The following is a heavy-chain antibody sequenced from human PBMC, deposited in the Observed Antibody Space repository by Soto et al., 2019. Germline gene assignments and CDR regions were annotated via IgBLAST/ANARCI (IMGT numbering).Heavy chain of an antibody. Sequence: GESLKISCKGSGYSFTSYWISWVRLMPGKGLEWMGRIGPSDSYTSYRPSFQGHVTISGDKSISTAYLQWSSLKASDTAMYYCARQPSGAAASSFDYWGQGTLVTVSS. J-gene: IGHJ4*02. V-gene: IGHV5-10-1*01. CDR2: IGPSDSYT. D-gene: IGHD6-13*01. CDR3: ARQPSGAAASSFDY. CDR1: GYSFTSYW.